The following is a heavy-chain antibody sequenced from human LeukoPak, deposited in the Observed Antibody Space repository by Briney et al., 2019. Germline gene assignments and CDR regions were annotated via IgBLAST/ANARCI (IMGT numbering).Heavy chain of an antibody. Sequence: ASVKVSCKASGYSFTSNYIHWVRQAPGQGLEWMGMIYPRDGSTSYAQKFQGRVTVTRDTSTSTVRMELSGLRSEDTAVYYCARDQEAFDYWGQGTLVTVSS. CDR2: IYPRDGST. CDR3: ARDQEAFDY. J-gene: IGHJ4*02. V-gene: IGHV1-46*01. CDR1: GYSFTSNY.